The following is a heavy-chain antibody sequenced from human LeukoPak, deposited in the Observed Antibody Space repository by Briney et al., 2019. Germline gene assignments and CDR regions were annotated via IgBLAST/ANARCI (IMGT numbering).Heavy chain of an antibody. CDR1: GFTFSSYS. J-gene: IGHJ5*02. CDR2: ISSSSSYI. D-gene: IGHD6-19*01. V-gene: IGHV3-21*01. CDR3: ARERIAVINWFDP. Sequence: PGGFLRLSCAASGFTFSSYSMNWVRQAPGKGLEWVSSISSSSSYIYYADSVKGRFTISRDNAKNSLYLQMNSLRAEDTAVYYCARERIAVINWFDPWGQGTLVTVSS.